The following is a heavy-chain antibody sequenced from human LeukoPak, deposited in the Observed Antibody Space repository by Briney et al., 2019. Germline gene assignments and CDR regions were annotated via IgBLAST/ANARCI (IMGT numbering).Heavy chain of an antibody. V-gene: IGHV1-8*01. CDR3: ARFPGLLWFGELLDAFDI. CDR1: GYTFTSYD. D-gene: IGHD3-10*01. Sequence: GASVKVSCKASGYTFTSYDINWVRQATGQGLEWMGWMNPNSGNTGYAQEFQGRVTMTRNTSISTAYMELSSLRSEDTAVYYCARFPGLLWFGELLDAFDIWGLGTMVTVSS. J-gene: IGHJ3*02. CDR2: MNPNSGNT.